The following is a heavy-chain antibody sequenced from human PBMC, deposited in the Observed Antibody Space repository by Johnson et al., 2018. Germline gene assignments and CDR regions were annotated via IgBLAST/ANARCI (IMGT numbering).Heavy chain of an antibody. Sequence: QLVESGGGLVQPGRSLRLSCAASGFTFSSYAMSWVRQAPGKGLEWVSAISSSGAGTYYADSVKGRFTISRDNSKNTLSLQMKSLRAEDTAVYYCAGYAFTYYYYGLDVWGQGTTVTVSS. CDR2: ISSSGAGT. CDR1: GFTFSSYA. D-gene: IGHD5-18*01. V-gene: IGHV3-23*04. J-gene: IGHJ6*02. CDR3: AGYAFTYYYYGLDV.